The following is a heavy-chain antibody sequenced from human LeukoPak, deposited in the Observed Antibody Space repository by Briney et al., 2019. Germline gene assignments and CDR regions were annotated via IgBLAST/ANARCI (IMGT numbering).Heavy chain of an antibody. V-gene: IGHV3-23*01. J-gene: IGHJ4*02. D-gene: IGHD3-3*01. CDR2: ISGRGDSI. CDR1: GFTFNTYP. Sequence: GGSLRLSCAASGFTFNTYPMTWVRQAPGKGLEWVSSISGRGDSIYYADSVKGRFTISRDNSKNTLYLQMNSLRAEDTAVYYCAPSVLSSFDYWGQGTLVIVSS. CDR3: APSVLSSFDY.